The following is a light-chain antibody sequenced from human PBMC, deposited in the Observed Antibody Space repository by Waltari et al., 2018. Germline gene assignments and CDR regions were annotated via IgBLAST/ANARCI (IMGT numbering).Light chain of an antibody. CDR3: QQHDNPPFT. V-gene: IGKV3-15*01. CDR1: QSLSSN. Sequence: IVMTQSPATLSVSPGEGATLSCKASQSLSSNLAWYQQKPGQLPRLLIYGASTRATGIPARFSGSGSGTEFTLTISSLQPEDFATYYCQQHDNPPFTFGQGTKLEIK. J-gene: IGKJ2*01. CDR2: GAS.